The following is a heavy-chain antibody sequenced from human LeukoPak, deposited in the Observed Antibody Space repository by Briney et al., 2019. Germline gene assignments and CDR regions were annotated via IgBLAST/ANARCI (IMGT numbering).Heavy chain of an antibody. CDR3: ARDRTAAGTNDAFDI. V-gene: IGHV1-2*04. Sequence: GASVKVSCKASGYTFTGYYMHWVRQAPGQGLEWMGWINPNSGGTNHAQKFQGWVTMTRDTSISTAYMELSRLRSDDTAVYYCARDRTAAGTNDAFDIWGQGTMVTVSS. CDR1: GYTFTGYY. CDR2: INPNSGGT. D-gene: IGHD6-13*01. J-gene: IGHJ3*02.